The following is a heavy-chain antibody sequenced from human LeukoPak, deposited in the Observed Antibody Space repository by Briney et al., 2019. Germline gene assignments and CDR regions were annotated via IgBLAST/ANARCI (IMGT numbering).Heavy chain of an antibody. CDR1: GYTFTGYY. CDR2: INPNSGGT. V-gene: IGHV1-2*02. Sequence: ASVKVSCKASGYTFTGYYMHWVRQAPGQGLEWMGWINPNSGGTNYAQKFQGRVTMTRDTSISTAYMELSRLRSDDTAVYYCARLLGYCSSTSCCSYYGMDVWGQGTTVTVSS. CDR3: ARLLGYCSSTSCCSYYGMDV. J-gene: IGHJ6*02. D-gene: IGHD2-2*01.